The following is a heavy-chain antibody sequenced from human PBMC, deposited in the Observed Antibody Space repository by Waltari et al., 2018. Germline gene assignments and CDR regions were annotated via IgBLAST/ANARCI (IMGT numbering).Heavy chain of an antibody. Sequence: QVQLVESGGGVVQPGRSLRLSCAASGFTFSSYGMHWVRQAPGKGLEWVAVIGYDGSNKYYADSVKGRFTISRDNSKNTLYLQMNSLRAEDTAVYYCARDVAGLSSGCDYWGQGTLVTVSS. CDR2: IGYDGSNK. J-gene: IGHJ4*02. D-gene: IGHD6-19*01. CDR3: ARDVAGLSSGCDY. V-gene: IGHV3-33*01. CDR1: GFTFSSYG.